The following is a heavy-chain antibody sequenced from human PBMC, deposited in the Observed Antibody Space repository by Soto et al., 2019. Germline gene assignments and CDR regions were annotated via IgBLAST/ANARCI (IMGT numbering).Heavy chain of an antibody. CDR2: IISSSSTI. CDR1: GFPSGSYS. J-gene: IGHJ6*02. V-gene: IGHV3-48*02. CDR3: ARLLYDFWSGYYRRGPLDV. D-gene: IGHD3-3*01. Sequence: EVQLVESGGGLVQPGGSRSFSFPAPGFPSGSYSLTWVRQAPGRGLEGVYYIISSSSTIYYADSVKGRFTISRDNAKNSLYLQMNSLRDEDTAVYYCARLLYDFWSGYYRRGPLDVWGQGTTVTVSS.